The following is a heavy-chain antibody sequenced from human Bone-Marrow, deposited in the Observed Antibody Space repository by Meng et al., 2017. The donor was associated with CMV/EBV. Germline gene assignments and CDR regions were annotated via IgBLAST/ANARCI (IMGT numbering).Heavy chain of an antibody. J-gene: IGHJ5*02. CDR3: ARRTIFGVVDNWFDP. CDR2: IDPSDSYT. V-gene: IGHV5-10-1*01. D-gene: IGHD3-3*01. CDR1: GYSFTSYW. Sequence: SGYSFTSYWISWVRQMPEKGLEWMGSIDPSDSYTNYSPSFQGHVTISADKSISTAYLQWSSLKASDTAMYYCARRTIFGVVDNWFDPWGQGTLVTVSS.